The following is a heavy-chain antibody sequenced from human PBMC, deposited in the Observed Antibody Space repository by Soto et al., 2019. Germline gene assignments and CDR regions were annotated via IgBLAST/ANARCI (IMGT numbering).Heavy chain of an antibody. Sequence: QDQLVQSGAEVKKPGSSVKVSCKASGGTFSSHTFSWVRQAPGQGLEWMGRIIPALGTATYGQKFQGSVTITADESATTGYMELNSLRSEDTAVYYCARPDFGDYWYFDLWGRGTLVTVSS. CDR3: ARPDFGDYWYFDL. D-gene: IGHD4-17*01. J-gene: IGHJ2*01. V-gene: IGHV1-69*08. CDR2: IIPALGTA. CDR1: GGTFSSHT.